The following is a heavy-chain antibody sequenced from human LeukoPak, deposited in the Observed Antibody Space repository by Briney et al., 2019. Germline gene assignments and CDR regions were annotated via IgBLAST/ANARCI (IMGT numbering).Heavy chain of an antibody. D-gene: IGHD3-22*01. CDR2: TTPIFGSA. Sequence: ASVKVSCKASGGTFRDYALSWVRQGPGKGLEWMGGTTPIFGSAEYAQNFQGRVTVTTDESTSTAYMEMSSLRSDDTAVYYCAGALFHFDSSGYDMDGYDIWGQGTMVTVSS. J-gene: IGHJ3*02. CDR3: AGALFHFDSSGYDMDGYDI. V-gene: IGHV1-69*05. CDR1: GGTFRDYA.